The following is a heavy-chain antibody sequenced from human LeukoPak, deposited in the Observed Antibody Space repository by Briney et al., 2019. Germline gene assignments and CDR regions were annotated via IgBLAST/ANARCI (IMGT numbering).Heavy chain of an antibody. D-gene: IGHD3-10*01. CDR3: ATDQRGAGLGFVYGSGSFNGLDV. J-gene: IGHJ6*02. CDR2: FDPEDGET. Sequence: ASVKVSCKVSGYTLTELSMHWVRQAPGKGLEWMGGFDPEDGETICAQKFQGRVTMTEDTSTDTGYMELSSLRSEDAAVYYCATDQRGAGLGFVYGSGSFNGLDVWGQGTTVTVSS. CDR1: GYTLTELS. V-gene: IGHV1-24*01.